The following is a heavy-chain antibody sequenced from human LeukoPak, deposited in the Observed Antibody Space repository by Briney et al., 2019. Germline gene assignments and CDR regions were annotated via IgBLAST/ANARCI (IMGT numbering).Heavy chain of an antibody. CDR3: AKDGTGYSGYDSSSDCGY. CDR2: ISGSGGST. Sequence: PGGSLRLSCAASGFTFSSYAMSWVRQAPGKGLEWVSAISGSGGSTYYVDSVKGRFTISRDNSKNTLYLQMNSLRAEDTAVYYCAKDGTGYSGYDSSSDCGYWGQGTLVTVSS. CDR1: GFTFSSYA. J-gene: IGHJ4*02. D-gene: IGHD5-12*01. V-gene: IGHV3-23*01.